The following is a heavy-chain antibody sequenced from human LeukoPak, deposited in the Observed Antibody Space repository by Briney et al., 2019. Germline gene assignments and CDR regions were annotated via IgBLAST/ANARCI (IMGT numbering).Heavy chain of an antibody. Sequence: SSETLSLTCTVSGYPISGSYYWGWIRQPPGKGLEWIGHIFHSGSASHNSSLESRVTISVDTSKNQFSLKLSSVTAADTAVYYCARCEYQLLSDPWGQGTLVTVSS. J-gene: IGHJ5*02. CDR3: ARCEYQLLSDP. D-gene: IGHD2-2*01. CDR2: IFHSGSA. V-gene: IGHV4-38-2*02. CDR1: GYPISGSYY.